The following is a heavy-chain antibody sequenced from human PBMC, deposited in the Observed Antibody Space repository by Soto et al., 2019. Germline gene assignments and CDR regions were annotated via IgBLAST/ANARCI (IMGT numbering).Heavy chain of an antibody. Sequence: QVQLVESGGGVVQPGRSLRLSCAASGFSFSRYAMHWVRQAPGKGLEWVAVISYDGSNKDYADSVKGRFTISRDNSKNTRYVQMNSLRGEDTAGYYCARPPDHDFGGVAHGMDVWGQGTTVTVSS. J-gene: IGHJ6*02. D-gene: IGHD3-3*01. V-gene: IGHV3-30-3*01. CDR1: GFSFSRYA. CDR2: ISYDGSNK. CDR3: ARPPDHDFGGVAHGMDV.